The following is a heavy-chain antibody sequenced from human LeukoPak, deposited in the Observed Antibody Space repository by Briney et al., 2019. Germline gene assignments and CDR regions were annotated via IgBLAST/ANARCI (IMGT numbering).Heavy chain of an antibody. D-gene: IGHD3-10*01. V-gene: IGHV3-30*18. Sequence: GGSLRLSCAASGFTFSNYGMHWVRQAPGKGLEWVAVISYDGSNKYYADSVKGRFTISRDNSKNTLYLQMNSLRAEDTAVYYCVKDGYYYGSGSYYKDDAFDIWGQGTMVTVSS. CDR2: ISYDGSNK. J-gene: IGHJ3*02. CDR3: VKDGYYYGSGSYYKDDAFDI. CDR1: GFTFSNYG.